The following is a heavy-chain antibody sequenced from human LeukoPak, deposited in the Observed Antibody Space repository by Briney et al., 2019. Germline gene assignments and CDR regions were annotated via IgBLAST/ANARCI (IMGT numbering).Heavy chain of an antibody. CDR2: IYFSGST. V-gene: IGHV4-59*08. CDR1: GGSINGYH. D-gene: IGHD6-19*01. CDR3: ARHEAVAGSNFDY. J-gene: IGHJ4*02. Sequence: SETLSLTCTVSGGSINGYHWSWIRQPPGKGLEWIGYIYFSGSTNYNPSLKSRVTISIDTSKNQFSLKLSSVTAADTAVYYCARHEAVAGSNFDYWGQGTLVTVSS.